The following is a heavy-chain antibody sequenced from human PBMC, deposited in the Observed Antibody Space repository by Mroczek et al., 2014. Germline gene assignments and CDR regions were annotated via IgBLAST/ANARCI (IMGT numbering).Heavy chain of an antibody. CDR2: IYWNDDK. CDR3: AHRRVTTDRLYGPFDI. D-gene: IGHD2/OR15-2a*01. Sequence: QITLKESGPTLVKPTQTLTLTCTFSGFSLSTSGVGVGWIRQPPGKALEWLALIYWNDDKRYSPSLKSRLTITKDTSKNQVVLTTTNMDPVDTATYYCAHRRVTTDRLYGPFDIWGQGTMVTVSS. J-gene: IGHJ3*02. CDR1: GFSLSTSGVG. V-gene: IGHV2-5*01.